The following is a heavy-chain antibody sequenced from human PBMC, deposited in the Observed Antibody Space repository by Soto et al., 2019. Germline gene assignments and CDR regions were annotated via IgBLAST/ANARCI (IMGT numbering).Heavy chain of an antibody. V-gene: IGHV4-39*02. CDR1: GGSISDSSYF. CDR3: ARDLDDFFSRDDLDY. D-gene: IGHD3-3*01. Sequence: SETLSLTCTVSGGSISDSSYFWDRIRQTPGKGLEWIGNIYYSGSTYYNLSLKSRVTISVDTSKNQFSLKLSSVTAADTAVYYCARDLDDFFSRDDLDYWGQGTLVTVSS. CDR2: IYYSGST. J-gene: IGHJ4*02.